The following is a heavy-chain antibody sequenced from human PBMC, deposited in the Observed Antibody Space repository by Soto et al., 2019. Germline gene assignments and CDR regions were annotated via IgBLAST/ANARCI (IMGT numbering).Heavy chain of an antibody. D-gene: IGHD3-16*01. V-gene: IGHV1-69*12. CDR1: GGTFSSYA. J-gene: IGHJ6*02. CDR3: ALCLLGVNYYYCMDV. Sequence: QVQLVQSGAEVKKPGSSVKVSCKASGGTFSSYAINWVRQAPGQRLEWMGGIVPIFATADYAQKFQGRVTITADESKSTAYMELRSLRSEDTAVYYWALCLLGVNYYYCMDVWGQGTTVTVSS. CDR2: IVPIFATA.